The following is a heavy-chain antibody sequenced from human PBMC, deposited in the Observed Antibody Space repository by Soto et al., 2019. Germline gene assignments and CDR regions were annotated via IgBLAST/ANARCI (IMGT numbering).Heavy chain of an antibody. CDR3: ARDYYGSGSRIQLSYGMDV. J-gene: IGHJ6*02. V-gene: IGHV4-59*01. CDR1: GGSISSYY. Sequence: SETLSLTCTVSGGSISSYYWSWIRQPPGKGLEWIGYIYYSGSTNYNPSLKSRVTISVDTSKNQFSLKLSSVTAADTAVYYRARDYYGSGSRIQLSYGMDVWGQGTTVTVS. CDR2: IYYSGST. D-gene: IGHD3-10*01.